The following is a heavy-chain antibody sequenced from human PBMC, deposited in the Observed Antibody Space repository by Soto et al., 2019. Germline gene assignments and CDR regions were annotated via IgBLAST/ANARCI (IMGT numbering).Heavy chain of an antibody. CDR3: ARDVPATEESLWAFDC. V-gene: IGHV3-21*01. D-gene: IGHD2-2*01. Sequence: GGSLRLSCVASGFPFSSYSMNWVRQAPGKGLEWVSSISTSRGYRSYADSMKGRFTISRDNAKNSLYLQMNSLRAEDTAVYYCARDVPATEESLWAFDCWGQGTLVTVSS. J-gene: IGHJ4*02. CDR1: GFPFSSYS. CDR2: ISTSRGYR.